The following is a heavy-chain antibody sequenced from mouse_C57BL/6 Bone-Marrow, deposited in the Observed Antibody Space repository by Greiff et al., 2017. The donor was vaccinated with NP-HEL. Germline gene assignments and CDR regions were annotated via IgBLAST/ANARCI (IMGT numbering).Heavy chain of an antibody. Sequence: EVKLMESGAELVRPGASVKLSCTASGFNIKDDYKHWVKQRPEQGLEWIGWIDPENGDTEYASKFQGKATITADTSSNTAYLQLSSLTSEDTAVYYCTREGSLYYCDYWGQGTTLTVSS. J-gene: IGHJ2*01. CDR3: TREGSLYYCDY. CDR1: GFNIKDDY. D-gene: IGHD6-1*01. CDR2: IDPENGDT. V-gene: IGHV14-4*01.